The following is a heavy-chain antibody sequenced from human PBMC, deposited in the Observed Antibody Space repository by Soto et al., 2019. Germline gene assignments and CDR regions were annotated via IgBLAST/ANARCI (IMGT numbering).Heavy chain of an antibody. D-gene: IGHD2-15*01. V-gene: IGHV2-5*02. J-gene: IGHJ4*02. CDR2: IYWDDDK. CDR1: GFSLSTSGVG. CDR3: AHIRVVVAATVFGAHDFDY. Sequence: SGPTLVNPTQTLTLTCTFSGFSLSTSGVGVGWIRQPPGKALEWLALIYWDDDKRYSPSLKSRLTITKDTSKNQVVLTMTNMDPVDTATYYCAHIRVVVAATVFGAHDFDYWGQGTLVTVSS.